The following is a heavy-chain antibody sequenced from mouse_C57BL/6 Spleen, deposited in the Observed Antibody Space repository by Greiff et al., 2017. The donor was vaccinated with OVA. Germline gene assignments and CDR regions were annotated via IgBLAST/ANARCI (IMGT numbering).Heavy chain of an antibody. V-gene: IGHV1-42*01. CDR3: ARLDGDAMDY. CDR2: INPSTGGT. CDR1: GYSFTGYY. Sequence: DVKLQESGPELVKPGASVKISCKASGYSFTGYYMNWVKQSPEKSLEWIGEINPSTGGTTYNQKFKAKATLTVDKSSSTAYMQLKSLTSEDSAVYYCARLDGDAMDYWGQGTSVTVSS. J-gene: IGHJ4*01.